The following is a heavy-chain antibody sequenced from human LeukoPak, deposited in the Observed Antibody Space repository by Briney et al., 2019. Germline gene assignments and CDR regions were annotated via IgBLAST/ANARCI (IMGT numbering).Heavy chain of an antibody. CDR1: GFTFSNYA. V-gene: IGHV3-23*01. CDR3: AKVGEYYDFWSGYPVTGDGYYMDV. CDR2: ISGSGDYT. D-gene: IGHD3-3*01. J-gene: IGHJ6*03. Sequence: GGSLRLSCAASGFTFSNYAMSWVRQAPGRGLEWVSAISGSGDYTNYADSVKGRFTISRDNSKNTLYLQMNSLRAEDTAVYYCAKVGEYYDFWSGYPVTGDGYYMDVWGKGTTVTVSS.